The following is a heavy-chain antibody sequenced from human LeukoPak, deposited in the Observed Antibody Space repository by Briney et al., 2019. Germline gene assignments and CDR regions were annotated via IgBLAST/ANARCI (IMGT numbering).Heavy chain of an antibody. CDR2: IYSSGRT. J-gene: IGHJ4*02. CDR3: ARDPSGTYWDH. D-gene: IGHD1-26*01. V-gene: IGHV3-53*01. CDR1: GFIVSSNY. Sequence: GGSLRLSCAASGFIVSSNYMSWARQAPGKGLEWVSVIYSSGRTYYADSVKGRFAISRDDSKNTLFLQMNSLRADDTAVYYCARDPSGTYWDHWGQGTLVTVSS.